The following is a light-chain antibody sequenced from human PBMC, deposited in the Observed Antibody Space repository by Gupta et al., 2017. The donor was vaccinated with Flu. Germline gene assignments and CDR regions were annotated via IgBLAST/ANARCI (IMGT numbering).Light chain of an antibody. CDR1: QRINSIY. CDR3: QQYNNSPLT. J-gene: IGKJ4*01. CDR2: AAS. V-gene: IGKV3-20*01. Sequence: IVVTQSPDTLSLPPGERATLSRSTSQRINSIYVAWYQQKPGQAPRLLIYAASSRATGIPDRFSGSGSGTDFTLTISRLEPEDFAVYYCQQYNNSPLTFGGGTKVEI.